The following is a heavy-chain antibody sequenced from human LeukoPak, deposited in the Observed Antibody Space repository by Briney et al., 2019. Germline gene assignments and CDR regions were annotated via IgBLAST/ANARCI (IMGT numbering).Heavy chain of an antibody. V-gene: IGHV1-69*04. J-gene: IGHJ5*02. CDR3: ARDRRFGDSPAFNWFDP. CDR1: GGTFSSYA. D-gene: IGHD3-10*01. CDR2: IIPILGIA. Sequence: SVKVSCKASGGTFSSYAISWVRQAPGQGLEWVGRIIPILGIANYAQKFQGRVTITADKSTSTAYMELSSLRSEDTAVYYCARDRRFGDSPAFNWFDPWGQGTLVTASS.